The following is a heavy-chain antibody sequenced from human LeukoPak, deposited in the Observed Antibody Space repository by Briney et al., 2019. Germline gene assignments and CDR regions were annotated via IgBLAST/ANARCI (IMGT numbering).Heavy chain of an antibody. CDR1: GFTFSSYA. J-gene: IGHJ4*02. D-gene: IGHD3-16*02. Sequence: GGSLRLSCAASGFTFSSYAMSWVRQAPGKGLEWVSVISASGGSTGYADSVKGRFTISRDNSKNTLYLQMNSLRAEDTAVYYCAKRAKNYDYVWGSYPLGYWGQGTLVTVSS. CDR3: AKRAKNYDYVWGSYPLGY. CDR2: ISASGGST. V-gene: IGHV3-23*01.